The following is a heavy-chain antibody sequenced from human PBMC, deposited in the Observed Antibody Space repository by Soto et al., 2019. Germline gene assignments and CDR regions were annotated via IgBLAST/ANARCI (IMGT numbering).Heavy chain of an antibody. CDR2: ISSNGGVT. D-gene: IGHD2-8*02. V-gene: IGHV3-64*01. CDR3: ARKEGYCAGGGCHYEY. CDR1: GFTFSRYD. J-gene: IGHJ4*02. Sequence: EVQLVESGGGLVQPGGSLRLSCAASGFTFSRYDMHWVRQAPGKGLEYVSAISSNGGVTYYANSVKGRFTISRDNSKNTLYLQMGSLRPEDMAVYYCARKEGYCAGGGCHYEYWGQGTLVTVSS.